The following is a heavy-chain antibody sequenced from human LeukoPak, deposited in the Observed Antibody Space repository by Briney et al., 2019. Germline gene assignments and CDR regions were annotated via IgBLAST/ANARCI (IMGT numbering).Heavy chain of an antibody. CDR1: GFTFSSYG. D-gene: IGHD4-17*01. CDR2: IWYDGSTK. V-gene: IGHV3-33*01. Sequence: GRSLRLSCAASGFTFSSYGMHWVRQAPGKGLEWVAVIWYDGSTKYYADSVKGRITISRDNSKNTLYLQMNSLRAEDTAVYYCARDPYGDYLPDYWGQGTLVTVSS. CDR3: ARDPYGDYLPDY. J-gene: IGHJ4*02.